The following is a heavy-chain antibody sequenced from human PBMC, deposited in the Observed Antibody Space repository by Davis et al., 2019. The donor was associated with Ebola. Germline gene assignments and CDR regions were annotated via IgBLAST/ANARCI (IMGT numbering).Heavy chain of an antibody. Sequence: ASVKVSCKASGYTFTSYGISWVRQAPGQGLEWMGWISAGNGNTKYSQKFQGRVTITRDTSASTAYMELSSLRSEDTAVYYCATYGLWYWGQGTLVTVSS. CDR2: ISAGNGNT. CDR3: ATYGLWY. V-gene: IGHV1-18*04. CDR1: GYTFTSYG. D-gene: IGHD2-21*01. J-gene: IGHJ4*02.